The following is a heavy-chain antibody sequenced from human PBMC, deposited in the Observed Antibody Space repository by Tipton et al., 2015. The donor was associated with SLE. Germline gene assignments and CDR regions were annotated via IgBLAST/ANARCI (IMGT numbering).Heavy chain of an antibody. CDR1: GGSISSSSYY. CDR2: IYYSGST. Sequence: TLSLTCTVSGGSISSSSYYWGWIRQPPGKGLEWIGSIYYSGSTYYNPSLKSRVTLSGDTSKNQFSLKLSSVTAADTAVYYCARPSSSSEYFQHWGQGTLVTVSS. V-gene: IGHV4-39*01. J-gene: IGHJ1*01. CDR3: ARPSSSSEYFQH.